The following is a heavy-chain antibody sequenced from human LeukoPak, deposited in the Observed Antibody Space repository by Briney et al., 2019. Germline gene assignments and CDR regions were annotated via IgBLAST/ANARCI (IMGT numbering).Heavy chain of an antibody. Sequence: SETLSLTCTVSGGSISSSSYYWGWIRQPPGKGLKWIGSIYYSGSTYYNPSLKSRVTISVDTSKNQFSLKLSSVTAAETAVYYCAREGRYRYGYNEYHSYMDIWGKGTTVTVSS. J-gene: IGHJ6*03. CDR1: GGSISSSSYY. CDR3: AREGRYRYGYNEYHSYMDI. V-gene: IGHV4-39*07. D-gene: IGHD5-24*01. CDR2: IYYSGST.